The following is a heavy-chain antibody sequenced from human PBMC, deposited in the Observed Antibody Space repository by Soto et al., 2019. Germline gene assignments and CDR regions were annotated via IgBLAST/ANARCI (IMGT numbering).Heavy chain of an antibody. CDR3: ASTRGYDFWSGYYTYYYHYGMDV. V-gene: IGHV1-46*01. Sequence: ASVKVSCKASGYTFTSYYMHWVRQAPGQGLEWMGIINPSGGSTSYAQKFQGRVTMTRDTSTSTVYMELSSLRSEDTAVYYCASTRGYDFWSGYYTYYYHYGMDVWGQGTTVTVSS. J-gene: IGHJ6*02. D-gene: IGHD3-3*01. CDR2: INPSGGST. CDR1: GYTFTSYY.